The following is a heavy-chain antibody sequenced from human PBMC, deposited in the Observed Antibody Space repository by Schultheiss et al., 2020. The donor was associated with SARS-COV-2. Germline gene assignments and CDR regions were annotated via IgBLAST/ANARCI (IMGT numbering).Heavy chain of an antibody. J-gene: IGHJ4*02. CDR1: GFPFQNYA. Sequence: GGSLRLSCATSGFPFQNYAVHWVRQAPGKGLEWVGRIKSKTDGGTTDYAAPVKGRFTISRDDSKNTLYLQMNSLKTEDTAVYYCTTEVDYGDYVGDYWGQGTLVTVSS. D-gene: IGHD4-17*01. CDR2: IKSKTDGGTT. V-gene: IGHV3-15*01. CDR3: TTEVDYGDYVGDY.